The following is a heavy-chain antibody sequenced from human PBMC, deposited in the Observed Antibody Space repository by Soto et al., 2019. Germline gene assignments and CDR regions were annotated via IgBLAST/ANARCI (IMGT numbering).Heavy chain of an antibody. CDR1: GDSVTSYY. D-gene: IGHD3-10*01. CDR2: FYYSGFT. Sequence: SETMSLTCTVSGDSVTSYYWTWIRQPPGKGLEWIGYFYYSGFTNYNPSLKSRVIISADTSKNQFSLKLSSVTAADTAVYFCARGNMVRGVTGYYMDVWGKGTPVTVS. V-gene: IGHV4-59*02. J-gene: IGHJ6*03. CDR3: ARGNMVRGVTGYYMDV.